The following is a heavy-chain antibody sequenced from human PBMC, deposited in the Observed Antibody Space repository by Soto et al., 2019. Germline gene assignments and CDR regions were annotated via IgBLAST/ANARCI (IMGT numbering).Heavy chain of an antibody. CDR2: TYYRSKWYN. CDR1: GDTVSSTSSA. J-gene: IGHJ5*01. Sequence: SLNLCLTCASSGDTVSSTSSAWNWIRQSPSRCVEWMGRTYYRSKWYNEYAVSVKSRITINTDTSKKQVSLQLNSVTHVDTAVSHCPSMHCTDALCHPLDSSGHGTLVTVSS. V-gene: IGHV6-1*01. D-gene: IGHD2-8*01. CDR3: PSMHCTDALCHPLDS.